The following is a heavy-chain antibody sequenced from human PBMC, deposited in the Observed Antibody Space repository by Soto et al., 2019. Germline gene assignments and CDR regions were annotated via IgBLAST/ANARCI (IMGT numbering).Heavy chain of an antibody. CDR3: VRPRPSGENYGMDV. J-gene: IGHJ6*02. CDR2: LYAEGST. D-gene: IGHD1-26*01. V-gene: IGHV3-53*01. CDR1: GLTVSQNY. Sequence: VQLVESGGGLIQPGGSLRLSCVASGLTVSQNYIVWVRQAPEMGPQWVSVLYAEGSTYYTESVKGRFTISRDPSKNTLFLQMDGLRAEDTAVYYCVRPRPSGENYGMDVWGHGTTVTVSS.